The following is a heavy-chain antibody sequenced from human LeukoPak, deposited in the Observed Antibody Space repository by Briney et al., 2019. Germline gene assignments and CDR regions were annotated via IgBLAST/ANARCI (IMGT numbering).Heavy chain of an antibody. V-gene: IGHV3-7*01. CDR2: MKHDGSET. CDR3: ARDRGSR. CDR1: GFTFSNAW. Sequence: GGSLRLSCAASGFTFSNAWMSWVRQAPGKGLEWVANMKHDGSETYYVDSMEGRFTISRDNAKNSLYLQMNSLRAEDTAVYYCARDRGSRWGQGTLVTVSS. J-gene: IGHJ4*02.